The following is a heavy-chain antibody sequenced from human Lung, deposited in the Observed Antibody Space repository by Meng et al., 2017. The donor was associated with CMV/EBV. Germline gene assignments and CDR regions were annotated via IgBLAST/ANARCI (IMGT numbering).Heavy chain of an antibody. Sequence: VRLMQTGSELKKPGASGKVSCKASGYTLTSYAMNWVRQAPGQGLEWMGWINTNTGNPTYAQGFTGRFVFSLDTSVSTAYLQISSLKAADTAVYYCARLYCSGGSCYTIDYWGQGTLVTVSS. CDR1: GYTLTSYA. CDR2: INTNTGNP. J-gene: IGHJ4*02. CDR3: ARLYCSGGSCYTIDY. V-gene: IGHV7-4-1*02. D-gene: IGHD2-15*01.